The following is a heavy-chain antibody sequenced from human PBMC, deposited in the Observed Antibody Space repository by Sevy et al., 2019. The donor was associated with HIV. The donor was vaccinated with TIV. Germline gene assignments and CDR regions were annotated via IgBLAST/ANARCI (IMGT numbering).Heavy chain of an antibody. J-gene: IGHJ4*02. CDR2: MNKDGTER. CDR1: GFSFSTYW. D-gene: IGHD3-16*01. CDR3: VREGLGGFSYSLDC. Sequence: GGSLRLSCTASGFSFSTYWMTWVRQAPGKGLEWVATMNKDGTERDYVDSVKGRFTISSDNTQTLLFLKMNSLSAEDTAVYYCVREGLGGFSYSLDCWGQGTLVTVSS. V-gene: IGHV3-7*01.